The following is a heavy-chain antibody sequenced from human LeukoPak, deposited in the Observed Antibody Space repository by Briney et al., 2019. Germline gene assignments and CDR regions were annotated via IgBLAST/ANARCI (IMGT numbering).Heavy chain of an antibody. D-gene: IGHD1-7*01. CDR2: IYSSGST. V-gene: IGHV4-4*07. CDR3: ARVGGITGTWFPDY. Sequence: SETLSLTCTVSGGTITNYYLSWIRQPAAKGLEWIGRIYSSGSTNYNPSLKSRVTMSVDTSKNQFSLKLSSVTAADTAVYYCARVGGITGTWFPDYWGQGTLVTVSS. CDR1: GGTITNYY. J-gene: IGHJ4*02.